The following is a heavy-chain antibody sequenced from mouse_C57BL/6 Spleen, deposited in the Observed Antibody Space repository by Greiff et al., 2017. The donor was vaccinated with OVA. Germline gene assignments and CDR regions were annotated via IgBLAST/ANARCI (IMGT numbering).Heavy chain of an antibody. CDR3: ARLGTAQASYYFDD. J-gene: IGHJ2*01. CDR2: INPNNGGT. D-gene: IGHD3-2*02. Sequence: EVQLVESGPELVKPGASVKMSCKASGYTFTDYNMHWVKQSHGKSLEWIGYINPNNGGTSYHQKFKGKATLTVNKSSSTAYIELRSPTSEESAVYYRARLGTAQASYYFDDWGQGTTLTVSS. V-gene: IGHV1-22*01. CDR1: GYTFTDYN.